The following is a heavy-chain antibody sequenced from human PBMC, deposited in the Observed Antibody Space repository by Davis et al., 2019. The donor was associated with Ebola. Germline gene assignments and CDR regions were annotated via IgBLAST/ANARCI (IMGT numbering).Heavy chain of an antibody. D-gene: IGHD6-19*01. J-gene: IGHJ6*04. CDR2: ISSSGSTI. CDR3: AKGGSGWPSDYSYGMGV. CDR1: GFTFSDYY. Sequence: GGSLRLSCAASGFTFSDYYMSWIRQAPGKGLEWVSYISSSGSTIYYADSVKGRFTISRDNAKNSLYLQMNSLRDEDMAVYYCAKGGSGWPSDYSYGMGVWGKGTTVTVSS. V-gene: IGHV3-11*01.